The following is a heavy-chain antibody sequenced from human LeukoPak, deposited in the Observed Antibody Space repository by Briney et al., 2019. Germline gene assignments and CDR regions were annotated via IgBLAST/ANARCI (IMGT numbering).Heavy chain of an antibody. Sequence: ASVKVSCKASGYAFTGYYMHWVRQAPGQELEWMGWINPNSGGTNYAQKFQGRVTMTRDTSISTAYMELSRLRSDDTAVYYCARAKHCSGGSCKVFDYWGQGTLVTVSS. CDR3: ARAKHCSGGSCKVFDY. V-gene: IGHV1-2*02. J-gene: IGHJ4*02. CDR1: GYAFTGYY. CDR2: INPNSGGT. D-gene: IGHD2-15*01.